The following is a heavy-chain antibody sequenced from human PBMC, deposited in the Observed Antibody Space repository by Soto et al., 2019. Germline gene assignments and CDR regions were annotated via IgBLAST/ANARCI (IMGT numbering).Heavy chain of an antibody. J-gene: IGHJ6*02. CDR3: ARDLRSYGFFGTLYYYYGMDV. D-gene: IGHD5-18*01. Sequence: ASVKVSCKASGYTFTSYGISWVRQAPGQGLEWMGWISAYNGNTNYAQKLQGRVTMTTDTSTSTAYMELRSLRSDDTAVYYCARDLRSYGFFGTLYYYYGMDVWGQGTTVTVSS. V-gene: IGHV1-18*04. CDR1: GYTFTSYG. CDR2: ISAYNGNT.